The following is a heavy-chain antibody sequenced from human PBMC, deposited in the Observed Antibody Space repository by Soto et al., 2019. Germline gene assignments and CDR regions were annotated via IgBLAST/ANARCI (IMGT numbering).Heavy chain of an antibody. Sequence: QVQLQESGPGLVKPSETLSLTCTVSNDSISTYYWTWIRQPPGTGLEWIGFIYYRGSTNYNPPRQSRLTISLATSKNQFPLKMISVTAADTAVYSCARPGRDWGALHYWGQGTLVTVSS. D-gene: IGHD7-27*01. CDR1: NDSISTYY. V-gene: IGHV4-59*08. J-gene: IGHJ4*02. CDR3: ARPGRDWGALHY. CDR2: IYYRGST.